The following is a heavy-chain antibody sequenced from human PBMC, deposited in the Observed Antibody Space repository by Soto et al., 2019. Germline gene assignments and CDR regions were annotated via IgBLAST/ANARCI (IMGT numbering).Heavy chain of an antibody. CDR1: GFTLTSSA. CDR2: IVVGSGNA. J-gene: IGHJ4*02. D-gene: IGHD2-21*01. V-gene: IGHV1-58*02. Sequence: QVQLGQSGPEVRKPGDSVNISCNASGFTLTSSAIQCVRQTRGQGLEWIGWIVVGSGNAKYAQKFQERVTITRDKSSNTAYLDVSSLRHGDSDVYSCTVDTYGPDYWGQGTLVTVSS. CDR3: TVDTYGPDY.